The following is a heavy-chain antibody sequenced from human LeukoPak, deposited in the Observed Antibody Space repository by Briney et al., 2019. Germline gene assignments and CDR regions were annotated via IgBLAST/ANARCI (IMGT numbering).Heavy chain of an antibody. CDR3: ASKGVEMATSDGFGI. J-gene: IGHJ3*02. V-gene: IGHV3-66*01. Sequence: PGGSLRLSCAASGFXVSSNYMSWVRQAPGKGLDRLSIIYSGGTTYYADSVKGRFTISRDNSKNTLYLQMNSLRAEDTAMYYCASKGVEMATSDGFGIWGQGTMVTVSS. CDR2: IYSGGTT. CDR1: GFXVSSNY. D-gene: IGHD5-24*01.